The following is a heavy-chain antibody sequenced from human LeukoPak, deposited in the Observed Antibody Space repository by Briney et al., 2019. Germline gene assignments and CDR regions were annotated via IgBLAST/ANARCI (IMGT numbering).Heavy chain of an antibody. V-gene: IGHV3-11*01. J-gene: IGHJ4*02. CDR2: ISSSGSTI. CDR1: GFTFSDYY. Sequence: AGGSLRLSCAASGFTFSDYYMSWIRQAPGKGLEWVSYISSSGSTIYYADSVKGRFTISRDNAKNSLYLQMNSLRAEDTAVYYCARDLVDTAMVIDYWGQGTLVTVSS. D-gene: IGHD5-18*01. CDR3: ARDLVDTAMVIDY.